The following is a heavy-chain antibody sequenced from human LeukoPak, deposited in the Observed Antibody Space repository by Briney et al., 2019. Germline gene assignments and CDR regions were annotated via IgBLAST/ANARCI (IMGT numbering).Heavy chain of an antibody. J-gene: IGHJ4*02. Sequence: GGSLRLSCAASGFTFSSYSMNWVRQAPGKGLEWVSAISGSGGSTYYADSVKGRFTISRDNSKNTLYLQMNSLRAEDTAVYYCAKGWLTPSNFDYWGQGTLVTVSS. CDR1: GFTFSSYS. D-gene: IGHD3-9*01. CDR2: ISGSGGST. CDR3: AKGWLTPSNFDY. V-gene: IGHV3-23*01.